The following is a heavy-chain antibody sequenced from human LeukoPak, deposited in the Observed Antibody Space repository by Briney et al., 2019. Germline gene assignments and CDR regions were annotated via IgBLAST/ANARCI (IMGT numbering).Heavy chain of an antibody. Sequence: GGSLRLSCAASGFTFSSYSMNWVRQAPGKGLEWVSSISSSSSYIYYADSVKGRFTISRDNAKNSLYLQMNSLRAEDTAVYYCARDEWGGGDAFDIWGQGTMVTISS. D-gene: IGHD1-26*01. V-gene: IGHV3-21*01. CDR3: ARDEWGGGDAFDI. CDR2: ISSSSSYI. CDR1: GFTFSSYS. J-gene: IGHJ3*02.